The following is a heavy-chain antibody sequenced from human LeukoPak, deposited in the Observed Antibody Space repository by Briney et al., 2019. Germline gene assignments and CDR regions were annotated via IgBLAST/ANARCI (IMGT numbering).Heavy chain of an antibody. Sequence: PGGSLRLSCTASGFTFTSYAMNWVRQAPGKGLEWVSTISGSGGSTYYADSVKGRFTISRDNSKNTLYLQMNSLRAEDTAVYYCAREDSSSWVFDYWGQGTLVTVSS. J-gene: IGHJ4*02. CDR2: ISGSGGST. CDR1: GFTFTSYA. CDR3: AREDSSSWVFDY. D-gene: IGHD6-13*01. V-gene: IGHV3-23*01.